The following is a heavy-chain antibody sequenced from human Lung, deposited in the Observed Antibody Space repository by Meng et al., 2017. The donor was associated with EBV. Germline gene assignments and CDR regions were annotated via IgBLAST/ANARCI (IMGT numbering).Heavy chain of an antibody. CDR3: ARGGTSSAPFAY. J-gene: IGHJ4*02. V-gene: IGHV4-34*01. CDR1: CSSFSRSY. D-gene: IGHD2-2*01. Sequence: QLTPWGAGPLDPSETLSLPCGVSCSSFSRSYERWLRAPPGKGLEWIGQINYSGITNYNPSLKSRVTISVDTSKNQFSLSLNSVTAADTAVYYCARGGTSSAPFAYWGQGTLVTVSS. CDR2: INYSGIT.